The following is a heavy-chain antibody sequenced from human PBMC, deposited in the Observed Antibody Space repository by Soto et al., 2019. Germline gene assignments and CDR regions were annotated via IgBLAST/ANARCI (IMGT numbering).Heavy chain of an antibody. Sequence: EVQLVESGGGLVQPGGSLRLSCIASGFTFSDSWMTWVRQAPGKGLEWVARIKPDESEKKYADSVKGRFSISRDNAKNSMYLQMDSLRGEDTAVYYCVRGGSNYASWGQGTLVTVSS. D-gene: IGHD4-4*01. V-gene: IGHV3-7*01. J-gene: IGHJ5*02. CDR3: VRGGSNYAS. CDR1: GFTFSDSW. CDR2: IKPDESEK.